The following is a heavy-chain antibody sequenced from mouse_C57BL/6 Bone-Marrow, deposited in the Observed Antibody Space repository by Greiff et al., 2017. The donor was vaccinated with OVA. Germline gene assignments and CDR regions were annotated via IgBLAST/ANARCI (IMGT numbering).Heavy chain of an antibody. Sequence: GGGLVQPKGSLKLSCAASGFSFNTYAMNWVRQAPGKGLEWVARIRSKSNNYATYYADSVKDRFTISRDDSESMLYLQMNNLKTEDTAMYYCVRYDPYAMDYWGQGTSVTVSS. CDR3: VRYDPYAMDY. J-gene: IGHJ4*01. V-gene: IGHV10-1*01. CDR1: GFSFNTYA. D-gene: IGHD2-14*01. CDR2: IRSKSNNYAT.